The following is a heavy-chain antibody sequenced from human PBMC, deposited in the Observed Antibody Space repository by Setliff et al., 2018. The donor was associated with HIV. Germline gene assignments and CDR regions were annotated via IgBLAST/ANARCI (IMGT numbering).Heavy chain of an antibody. D-gene: IGHD3-22*01. CDR3: ARDPRGLLSPVPRGYFDY. Sequence: TSETLSLTCNVSGFSISSNYYWGWVRQPPGRGLEWIANIYHSGTAYYNPSFKTRVAISIDTSKNYVSLKLRSLTAADTAIYYCARDPRGLLSPVPRGYFDYWGQGALVTVS. V-gene: IGHV4-38-2*02. CDR1: GFSISSNYY. J-gene: IGHJ4*02. CDR2: IYHSGTA.